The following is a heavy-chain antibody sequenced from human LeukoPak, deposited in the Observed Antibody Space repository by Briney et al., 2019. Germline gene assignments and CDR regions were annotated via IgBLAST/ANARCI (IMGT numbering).Heavy chain of an antibody. D-gene: IGHD6-19*01. Sequence: PGRSLRLSCAASGFTFSDYYMSWIRQAPGKGLEWVSYISSSSSYTNYADSVKGRFTISRDNAKNSLYLQMNSLRAEDTAVYYCARRSYSGGYYFDYWGQGTLVTVSS. CDR1: GFTFSDYY. CDR2: ISSSSSYT. V-gene: IGHV3-11*06. CDR3: ARRSYSGGYYFDY. J-gene: IGHJ4*02.